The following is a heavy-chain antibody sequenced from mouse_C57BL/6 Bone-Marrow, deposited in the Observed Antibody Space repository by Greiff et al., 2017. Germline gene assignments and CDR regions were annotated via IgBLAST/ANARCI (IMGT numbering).Heavy chain of an antibody. V-gene: IGHV1-50*01. CDR2: IDPSDSYT. CDR1: GYTFTSYW. J-gene: IGHJ4*01. Sequence: VQLQQPGAELVKPGASVKLSCKASGYTFTSYWMQWVKQRPGQGLEWIGEIDPSDSYTNYNQKFKGKATLTVDTSSSTAYMQVSSLTSEDSAFYYCAYDYDYYAMDYWGQGTSVTVSS. CDR3: AYDYDYYAMDY. D-gene: IGHD2-4*01.